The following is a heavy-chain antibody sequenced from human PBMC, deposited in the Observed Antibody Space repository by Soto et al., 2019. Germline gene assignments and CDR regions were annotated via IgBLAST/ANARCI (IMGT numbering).Heavy chain of an antibody. V-gene: IGHV1-46*01. D-gene: IGHD4-4*01. CDR3: ARDTERHFDL. CDR2: INPSSGST. J-gene: IGHJ2*01. Sequence: QVQLVQSGAEVKKPGASVTVSCKASGYTFTYYYMHWVRQAPGQGLEWMGIINPSSGSTSYAQKFQGRVTMTRHTSTGTVYMELSSLRSEDTAVYYCARDTERHFDLWGRGTLVTVAS. CDR1: GYTFTYYY.